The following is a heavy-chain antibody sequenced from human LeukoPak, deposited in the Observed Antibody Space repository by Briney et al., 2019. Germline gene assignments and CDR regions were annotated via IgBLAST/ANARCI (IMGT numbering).Heavy chain of an antibody. V-gene: IGHV4-39*01. J-gene: IGHJ4*02. D-gene: IGHD3-22*01. Sequence: SETLSLTCTVSGGSISSSSYYWGWIRQPPGTGLEWIGSIYYSGSTYYNPSLKSRVTISVDTSKNQFSLKLSSVTAADTAVYYCARGPSAYDSSGYVFDYWGQGTLVTVSS. CDR3: ARGPSAYDSSGYVFDY. CDR1: GGSISSSSYY. CDR2: IYYSGST.